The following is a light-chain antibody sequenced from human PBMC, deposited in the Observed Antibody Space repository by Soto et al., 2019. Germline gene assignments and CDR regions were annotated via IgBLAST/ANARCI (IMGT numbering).Light chain of an antibody. CDR1: QTVTSY. CDR2: DAS. V-gene: IGKV3-11*01. Sequence: EIVLTQSPATLSLSPGERATLSCRASQTVTSYLAWYQQKRGQAPRLLIYDASNRATGIPARFSGSGSGTDLTLTIGSLEPEDFAVYYCQQRSNWPPLTFGGGTKVEIK. CDR3: QQRSNWPPLT. J-gene: IGKJ4*01.